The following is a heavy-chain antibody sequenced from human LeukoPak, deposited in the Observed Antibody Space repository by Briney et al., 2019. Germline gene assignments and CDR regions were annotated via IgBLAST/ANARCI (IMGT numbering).Heavy chain of an antibody. D-gene: IGHD3-3*01. CDR2: INHSGST. CDR3: ARGPENYDFWSGYYTPRPYYFDY. Sequence: SETLSLTCAVYGGSFSGYYWSWIRQPPGKGRECIGEINHSGSTNYNPSLKSRVTISVDTSKNQFSLKLSSVTAADTAVYYCARGPENYDFWSGYYTPRPYYFDYWGQGTLVTVSS. V-gene: IGHV4-34*01. CDR1: GGSFSGYY. J-gene: IGHJ4*02.